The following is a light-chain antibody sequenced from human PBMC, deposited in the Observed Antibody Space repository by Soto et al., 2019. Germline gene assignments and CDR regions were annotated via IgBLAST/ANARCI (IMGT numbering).Light chain of an antibody. Sequence: QAALTQPAYLSGSPGPSITISCTRTRSYIGAYDYVSSFQQHPGKAPKLMISEVNNRPSGVSNRFSGSKSGNTAYLTISGLQVEDEAEYFCFSLTTTSTHVFGTGTKVTVL. CDR3: FSLTTTSTHV. CDR2: EVN. CDR1: RSYIGAYDY. V-gene: IGLV2-14*01. J-gene: IGLJ1*01.